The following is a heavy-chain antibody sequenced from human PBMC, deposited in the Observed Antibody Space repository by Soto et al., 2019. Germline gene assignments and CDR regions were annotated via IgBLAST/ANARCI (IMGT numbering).Heavy chain of an antibody. D-gene: IGHD3-10*01. CDR1: GYTFTSYY. V-gene: IGHV1-2*02. CDR2: INPKFGDT. CDR3: ARNMDYYYGPGSGNGHGF. J-gene: IGHJ6*02. Sequence: QVQLVQSGAEMKEPGDSVRVSCEASGYTFTSYYIHWVRQAPGQGLEWMGWINPKFGDTTYAQDFQGRVSMPSDMSISTVYMELSRLTTDDTAIYYCARNMDYYYGPGSGNGHGFWGQETTVTGFS.